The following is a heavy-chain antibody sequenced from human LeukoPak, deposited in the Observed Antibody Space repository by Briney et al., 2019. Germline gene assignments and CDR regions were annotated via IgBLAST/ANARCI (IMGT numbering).Heavy chain of an antibody. Sequence: GGSLRLSCAASGFTFSSYAMHWVRQAPGKGLEWVAVISYDGSNKYYADSVKGRFTISRDNSKNTLYLQMNSLRAEDTAVYYCARGSGSYWRVDAFDIWGQGTMVTVSS. D-gene: IGHD1-26*01. J-gene: IGHJ3*02. V-gene: IGHV3-30*04. CDR1: GFTFSSYA. CDR3: ARGSGSYWRVDAFDI. CDR2: ISYDGSNK.